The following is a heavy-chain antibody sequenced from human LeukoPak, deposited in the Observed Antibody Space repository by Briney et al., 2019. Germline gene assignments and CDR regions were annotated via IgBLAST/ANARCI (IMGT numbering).Heavy chain of an antibody. Sequence: SETLSLTCAVSGGSISSSNWWNWVRQPPGKGLEWIGEIYHSGSTNYNPSLKSRVTISVDESKNQFSLKLNSVTAEDTALYHCARGWGTYIAAAGTSAFDIWGQGTMVTVSS. CDR2: IYHSGST. D-gene: IGHD6-13*01. CDR1: GGSISSSNW. CDR3: ARGWGTYIAAAGTSAFDI. V-gene: IGHV4-4*02. J-gene: IGHJ3*02.